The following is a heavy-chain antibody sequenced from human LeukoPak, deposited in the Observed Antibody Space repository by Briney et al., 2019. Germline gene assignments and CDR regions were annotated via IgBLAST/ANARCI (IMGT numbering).Heavy chain of an antibody. J-gene: IGHJ5*02. D-gene: IGHD4-23*01. V-gene: IGHV1-18*01. CDR2: FNPENGNT. Sequence: ASVKVSCKASGYSFVGYGITWVRRAPGQGLEWMGWFNPENGNTNYAQKVQGRVTMTADTSTSTSYMELRSLRSDDTAVYYCASPSQGGNSRGWFDPWGQGTLVTVSS. CDR3: ASPSQGGNSRGWFDP. CDR1: GYSFVGYG.